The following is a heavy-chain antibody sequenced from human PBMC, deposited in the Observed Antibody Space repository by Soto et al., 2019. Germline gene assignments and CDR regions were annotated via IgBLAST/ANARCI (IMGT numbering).Heavy chain of an antibody. CDR1: GFTFDDHT. CDR2: ITWDAGSA. J-gene: IGHJ4*02. CDR3: AKEKDRIFDY. Sequence: GGSLRLSCAVSGFTFDDHTMHWVRQAPGKGLEWVSLITWDAGSAFYADSVRGRFTISRDNSKNSLYLQMNSLRTEDSALYYCAKEKDRIFDYWGRGTPVTVSS. V-gene: IGHV3-43*01.